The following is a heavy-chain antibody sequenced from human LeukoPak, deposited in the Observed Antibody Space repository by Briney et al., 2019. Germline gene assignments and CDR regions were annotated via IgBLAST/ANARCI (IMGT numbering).Heavy chain of an antibody. Sequence: GGSLRLSCAASGFTVSSNYMSWVRQAPGKGLEWVAVIWYDGSNKYYADSVKGRFTISRDNSKNTLYLQMNSLRAEDTAVYYCARFYDSSGYYYYYYGMDVWGQGTTVTVSS. CDR2: IWYDGSNK. CDR1: GFTVSSNY. V-gene: IGHV3-33*08. CDR3: ARFYDSSGYYYYYYGMDV. J-gene: IGHJ6*02. D-gene: IGHD3-22*01.